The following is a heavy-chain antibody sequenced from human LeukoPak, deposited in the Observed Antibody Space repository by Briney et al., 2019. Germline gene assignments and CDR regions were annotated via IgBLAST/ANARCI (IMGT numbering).Heavy chain of an antibody. CDR1: GGSFSGYY. CDR2: IYHSGST. Sequence: SETLSLTCAVYGGSFSGYYWSWIRQPPGKGLEWIGYIYHSGSTYYNPSLKSRVTISVDRSKNQFSLKLSSVTAADTAVYYCARGVVKGGYCSSTSCLPWFDPWGQGTLVTVSS. V-gene: IGHV4-34*01. D-gene: IGHD2-2*01. CDR3: ARGVVKGGYCSSTSCLPWFDP. J-gene: IGHJ5*02.